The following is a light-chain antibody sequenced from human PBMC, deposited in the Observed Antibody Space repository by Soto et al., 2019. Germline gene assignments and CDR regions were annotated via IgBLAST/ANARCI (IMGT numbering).Light chain of an antibody. V-gene: IGLV2-14*01. J-gene: IGLJ2*01. Sequence: QSALTQPASVSGSPGQSITISCTGTSSDVGGYNYVSWYQQHPGKAPNLIIFDVSNRPSGVSSRFSGSKSGNSASLTISGLQAEDEADYYCSSYTGRNTPVVFGGGTKVTVL. CDR2: DVS. CDR1: SSDVGGYNY. CDR3: SSYTGRNTPVV.